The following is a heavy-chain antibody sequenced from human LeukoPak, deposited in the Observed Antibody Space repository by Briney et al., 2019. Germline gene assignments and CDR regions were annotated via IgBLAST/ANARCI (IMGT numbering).Heavy chain of an antibody. CDR1: GFTFSSYS. Sequence: GGSLRLSCAASGFTFSSYSMNWVRQAPGKGLEWVSSIGISSSYIYYADSVRGRFTTTRDNAKNSLHLQMNSLRAEDTAVYYCAASTKHTAMVDYWGQGTLVTVSS. CDR2: IGISSSYI. V-gene: IGHV3-21*01. CDR3: AASTKHTAMVDY. J-gene: IGHJ4*02. D-gene: IGHD5-18*01.